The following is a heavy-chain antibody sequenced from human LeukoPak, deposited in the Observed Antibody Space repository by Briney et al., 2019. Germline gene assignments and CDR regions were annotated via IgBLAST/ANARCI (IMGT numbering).Heavy chain of an antibody. CDR3: ARARTISGYYGSGSYVY. CDR1: GYTFTSYD. Sequence: ASVTVSCKASGYTFTSYDINWVRQATGQGLEWMGWMNPNSGNTGYAQKFQGRVTMTRNTSISTAYMELSSLRSEDTAVYYCARARTISGYYGSGSYVYWGQGTLVTVSS. V-gene: IGHV1-8*01. CDR2: MNPNSGNT. D-gene: IGHD3-10*01. J-gene: IGHJ4*02.